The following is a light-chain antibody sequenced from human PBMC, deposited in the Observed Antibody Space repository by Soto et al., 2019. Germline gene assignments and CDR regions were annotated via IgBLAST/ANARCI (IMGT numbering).Light chain of an antibody. CDR2: SVS. Sequence: QSALAQPASVSASPGQSITISCTGTSSDVGAYNSVSWYQQYPDKAPKLIIYSVSYRVLGVSDRISGSTSDNTAPQTISGLHTEDVADYYCSSSTRRSTYVFGTGTKLTVL. J-gene: IGLJ1*01. CDR3: SSSTRRSTYV. CDR1: SSDVGAYNS. V-gene: IGLV2-14*03.